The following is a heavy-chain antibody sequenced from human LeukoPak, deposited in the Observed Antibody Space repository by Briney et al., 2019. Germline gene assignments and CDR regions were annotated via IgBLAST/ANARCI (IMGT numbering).Heavy chain of an antibody. CDR1: GYTFTGYY. V-gene: IGHV1-2*06. Sequence: ASVKVSCKASGYTFTGYYMHWVRQAPGQGLEWMGRINPNSGGTNYAQKFQGRVTMTRDTSISTAYMELSRLRSDDTAVYYCARDRDYVWGSYPNDAFGIWGQGTMVTVSS. CDR3: ARDRDYVWGSYPNDAFGI. CDR2: INPNSGGT. J-gene: IGHJ3*02. D-gene: IGHD3-16*02.